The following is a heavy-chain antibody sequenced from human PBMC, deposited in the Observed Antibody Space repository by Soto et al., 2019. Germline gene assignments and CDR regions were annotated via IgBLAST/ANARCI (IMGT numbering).Heavy chain of an antibody. CDR1: GYTFTSYG. D-gene: IGHD3-16*02. V-gene: IGHV1-18*01. CDR3: ARKDRDDYVWGSYRNEYFQH. J-gene: IGHJ1*01. Sequence: QVQLVQSGAEVKKPGASVKVSCKASGYTFTSYGISWVRQAPGQGLEWMGWVSAYNGNTNYAQKLQGRVTMTTDPSTSTAYMELRSLRSDDTAVYYCARKDRDDYVWGSYRNEYFQHWGQGTLVTVSS. CDR2: VSAYNGNT.